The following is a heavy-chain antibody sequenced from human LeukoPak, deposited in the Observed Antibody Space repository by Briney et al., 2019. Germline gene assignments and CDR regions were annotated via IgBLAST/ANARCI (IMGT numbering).Heavy chain of an antibody. CDR3: AREGDIVATYDY. V-gene: IGHV1-2*02. D-gene: IGHD5-12*01. CDR2: INPNSGGT. J-gene: IGHJ4*02. Sequence: ASVKVSCKASGYTFTGYYMHWVRQAPGQGLEWMGWINPNSGGTNYAQKFQGRVTITTDESTSTAYMELSSLRSEDTAVYYCAREGDIVATYDYWGQGTLVTVSS. CDR1: GYTFTGYY.